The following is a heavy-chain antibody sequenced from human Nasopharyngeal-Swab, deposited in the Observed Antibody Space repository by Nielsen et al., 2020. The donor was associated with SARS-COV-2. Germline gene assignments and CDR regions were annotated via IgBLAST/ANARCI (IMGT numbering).Heavy chain of an antibody. CDR2: ISYDGSNK. Sequence: GGSLRLSCAASGFTVSSYAMHWVRQAPGKGLEWVAVISYDGSNKYYADSVKGRFTISRDNSKNTLYLQMNSLRAEDTAVYYCARGRGYEPEEYYYMDVWGKGTTVTVSS. CDR3: ARGRGYEPEEYYYMDV. V-gene: IGHV3-30*04. CDR1: GFTVSSYA. J-gene: IGHJ6*03. D-gene: IGHD1-1*01.